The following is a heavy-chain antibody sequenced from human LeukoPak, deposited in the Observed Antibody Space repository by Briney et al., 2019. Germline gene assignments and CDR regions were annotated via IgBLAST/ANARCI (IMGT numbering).Heavy chain of an antibody. D-gene: IGHD3-16*01. Sequence: GGSLRLSCAASGFTFSSYAMSWVRQAPGKGLEWVSAISGSGGSTYYADSLGGRFTISRDNSKDMLYLQMNSLKVKDTATYYCGKEGGAWGQGTKVTVSS. J-gene: IGHJ5*02. CDR2: ISGSGGST. V-gene: IGHV3-23*01. CDR3: GKEGGA. CDR1: GFTFSSYA.